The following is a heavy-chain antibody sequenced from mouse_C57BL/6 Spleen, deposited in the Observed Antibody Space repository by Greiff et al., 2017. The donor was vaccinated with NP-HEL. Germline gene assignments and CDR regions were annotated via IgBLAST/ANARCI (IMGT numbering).Heavy chain of an antibody. CDR2: IDPSDSYT. CDR1: GYTFTSYW. CDR3: ARLHYYAMDY. Sequence: VQLQQPGAELVMPGASVKLSCKASGYTFTSYWMHWVKQRPGQGLEWIGEIDPSDSYTNYNQKFKGKSTLTVDKSSSTAYMQLSSLTSEDSAVYYCARLHYYAMDYWGQGTSGTVSS. J-gene: IGHJ4*01. V-gene: IGHV1-69*01.